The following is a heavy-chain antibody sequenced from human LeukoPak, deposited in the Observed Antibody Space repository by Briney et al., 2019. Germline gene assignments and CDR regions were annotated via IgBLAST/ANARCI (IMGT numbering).Heavy chain of an antibody. V-gene: IGHV3-48*03. J-gene: IGHJ4*02. CDR1: GFIFSGYA. D-gene: IGHD3-22*01. CDR2: ISSSGSTI. Sequence: GGSLRLSCAASGFIFSGYAMIWVRQAPGKGLEWVSYISSSGSTIYYADSVKGRFTISRDNAKNSLYLQMNSLRAEDTAVYYCARGGGRYYYDSSGYYIWGQGTLVTVSS. CDR3: ARGGGRYYYDSSGYYI.